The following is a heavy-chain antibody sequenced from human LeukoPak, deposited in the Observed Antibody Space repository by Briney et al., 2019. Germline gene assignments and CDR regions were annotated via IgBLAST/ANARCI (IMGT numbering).Heavy chain of an antibody. CDR1: GFTFSSYA. CDR3: AKDLDSSGYYYYFDY. V-gene: IGHV3-23*01. J-gene: IGHJ4*02. CDR2: ISGSGGST. Sequence: GGSLRLSCAASGFTFSSYAMSWVRQAPGKGLEWVSAISGSGGSTYYADSVKGRFTISRDNSKNTLYLQMNSLRAEDTAVYYCAKDLDSSGYYYYFDYWGQGTLVTVPS. D-gene: IGHD3-22*01.